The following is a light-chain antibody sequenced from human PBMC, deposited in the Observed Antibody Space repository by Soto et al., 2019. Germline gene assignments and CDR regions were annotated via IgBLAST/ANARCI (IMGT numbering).Light chain of an antibody. J-gene: IGKJ5*01. CDR1: ESIATY. Sequence: DIQMTQSPSSLSASVGDRVTITCRASESIATYLNWYLQRPGRAPKLLIYAASSLRSGVPPRFSGSGSGTEFTLTISSLQPEHFANYYCQQLNSYPPEITFGQGTRLEIK. V-gene: IGKV1-17*01. CDR2: AAS. CDR3: QQLNSYPPEIT.